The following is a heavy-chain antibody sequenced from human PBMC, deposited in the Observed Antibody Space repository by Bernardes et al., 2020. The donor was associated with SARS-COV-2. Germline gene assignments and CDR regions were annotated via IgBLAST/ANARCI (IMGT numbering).Heavy chain of an antibody. CDR1: GGSVSSSDFY. Sequence: SETLSLTCTVSGGSVSSSDFYWGWIRQPPEKGLEWIGIIYYTGSTNYNPSLKSRVTISVDTSKNQFSLKLSSVTAADTAVYYCARASYCSGGSCYPFDYWGQGTLVTVSS. D-gene: IGHD2-15*01. V-gene: IGHV4-61*08. CDR3: ARASYCSGGSCYPFDY. J-gene: IGHJ4*02. CDR2: IYYTGST.